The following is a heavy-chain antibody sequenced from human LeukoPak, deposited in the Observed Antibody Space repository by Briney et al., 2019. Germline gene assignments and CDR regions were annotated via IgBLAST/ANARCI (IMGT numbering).Heavy chain of an antibody. Sequence: GGSLRLSCAASEFIFSDHYVDWARQAPGKGLECVGRTRNKANSYTTIYAASVQGRFTISRDESKNSLFLQMNSRKTEDTAVYYCVKSRGDGVDFDYWGQGTLVTVSS. CDR1: EFIFSDHY. CDR2: TRNKANSYTT. J-gene: IGHJ4*02. CDR3: VKSRGDGVDFDY. D-gene: IGHD7-27*01. V-gene: IGHV3-72*01.